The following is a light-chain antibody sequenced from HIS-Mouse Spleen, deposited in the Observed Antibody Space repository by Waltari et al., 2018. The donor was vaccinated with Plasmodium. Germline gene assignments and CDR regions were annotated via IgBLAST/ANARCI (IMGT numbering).Light chain of an antibody. Sequence: SYELPQPPSVSVSPGQPARITCSGDALPTNYAYWYQQKSGQAPVLVIYEDSKRPSGIPERFSGSSSGTMATLTISGAQVEDEADYYCYSTDSSGNHRVFGGGTKLTVL. CDR3: YSTDSSGNHRV. V-gene: IGLV3-10*01. CDR1: ALPTNY. CDR2: EDS. J-gene: IGLJ3*02.